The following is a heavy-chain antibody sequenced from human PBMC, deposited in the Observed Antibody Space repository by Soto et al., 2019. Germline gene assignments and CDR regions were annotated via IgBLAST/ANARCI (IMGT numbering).Heavy chain of an antibody. V-gene: IGHV3-33*06. CDR1: GFTFSSYG. J-gene: IGHJ6*02. CDR3: AKDYGDWTGLYYYGMDV. Sequence: PGGSLRLSCAASGFTFSSYGMHWVRQAPGKGLEWVAVMWYNGSDKKYADSVKGRFTSSRDNSEKTLYLQMNSRRAEDTAVYYCAKDYGDWTGLYYYGMDVWGQGTTVTVSS. CDR2: MWYNGSDK. D-gene: IGHD4-17*01.